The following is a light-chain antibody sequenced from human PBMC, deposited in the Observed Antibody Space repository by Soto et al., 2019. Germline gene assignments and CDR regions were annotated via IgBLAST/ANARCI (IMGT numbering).Light chain of an antibody. CDR1: SSDVGGYNY. J-gene: IGLJ1*01. CDR3: CSYAGSPYV. V-gene: IGLV2-11*01. Sequence: QSALTQPRSVSGSPGQSVTISCTGTSSDVGGYNYVSWYQQHPGKAPKLMIYDVSERPSGVPDRFSGSKSGNTASLTISGLQAEDEADYYCCSYAGSPYVFGTGTKRTGL. CDR2: DVS.